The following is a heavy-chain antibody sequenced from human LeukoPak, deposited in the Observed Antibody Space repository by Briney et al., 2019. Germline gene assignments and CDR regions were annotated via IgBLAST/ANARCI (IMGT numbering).Heavy chain of an antibody. J-gene: IGHJ5*02. CDR2: ISAYNGNT. Sequence: ASVKVSCKASGYTFTSYGISWVRQAPGQGLEWMGWISAYNGNTNYAQKLQGRVTMTTDTSTSTAYMELRSLRSDDTAVYYCARVPDCSSTSCYPFYWFDPWGQGTLVTVSS. CDR3: ARVPDCSSTSCYPFYWFDP. D-gene: IGHD2-2*01. CDR1: GYTFTSYG. V-gene: IGHV1-18*01.